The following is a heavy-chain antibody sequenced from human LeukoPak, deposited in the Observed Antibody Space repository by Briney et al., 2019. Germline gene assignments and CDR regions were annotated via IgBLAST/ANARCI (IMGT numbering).Heavy chain of an antibody. CDR2: IYYSGST. J-gene: IGHJ5*02. D-gene: IGHD1-26*01. V-gene: IGHV4-34*01. Sequence: SETLSLTCAVYGGSFSGYYWSWIRQPPGKGLEWIGSIYYSGSTYYNPSLKSRVTISVDTSKNQFSLKLSSVTAADTAEYYCARVAQWELLLNWFDPWGQGTLVTVSS. CDR1: GGSFSGYY. CDR3: ARVAQWELLLNWFDP.